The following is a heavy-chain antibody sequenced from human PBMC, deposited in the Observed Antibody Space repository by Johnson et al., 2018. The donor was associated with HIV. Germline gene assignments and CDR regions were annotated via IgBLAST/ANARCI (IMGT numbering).Heavy chain of an antibody. J-gene: IGHJ3*01. CDR3: AKNNQVWGLLPVDAFDV. Sequence: QMHLVESGGGLVKPGGSLSLSCAASGFTFSDYYMSWIRQAPGKGLEWVSYISSSGSTIYYADSVKGRFTISRDNSKNTLYLQVNSLRPEDTAVYYCAKNNQVWGLLPVDAFDVWGQGTLITVSS. CDR2: ISSSGSTI. CDR1: GFTFSDYY. V-gene: IGHV3-11*04. D-gene: IGHD1-26*01.